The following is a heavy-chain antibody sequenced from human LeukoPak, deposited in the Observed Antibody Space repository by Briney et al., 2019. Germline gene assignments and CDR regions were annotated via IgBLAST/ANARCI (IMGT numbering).Heavy chain of an antibody. Sequence: ASVKVSCKASGYTFTGYYMHWVRQAPGQGLEWMGWINPNSGGTNYAQKFQGRVTMTRDTSISTAYMELSRLRSDDTAVYYCARSPQITMIVVVEDWFDPWGQGTLVTVSS. D-gene: IGHD3-22*01. CDR2: INPNSGGT. J-gene: IGHJ5*02. CDR3: ARSPQITMIVVVEDWFDP. V-gene: IGHV1-2*02. CDR1: GYTFTGYY.